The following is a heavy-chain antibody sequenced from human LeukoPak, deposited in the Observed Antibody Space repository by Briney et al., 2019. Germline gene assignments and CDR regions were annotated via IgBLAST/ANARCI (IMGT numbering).Heavy chain of an antibody. V-gene: IGHV3-33*01. D-gene: IGHD6-19*01. CDR3: AREDSSGWYGFDY. Sequence: PGGSLRLSCAASGFTFSSYGMHWVRQAPGKGLEWVAVIWYDGSNKCYADSVKGRFTISRDNSKNTLYLQMNSLRAEDTAVYYCAREDSSGWYGFDYWGQGTLVTVSS. CDR1: GFTFSSYG. J-gene: IGHJ4*02. CDR2: IWYDGSNK.